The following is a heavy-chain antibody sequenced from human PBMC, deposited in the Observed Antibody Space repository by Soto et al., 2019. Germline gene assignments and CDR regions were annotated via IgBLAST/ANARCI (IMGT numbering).Heavy chain of an antibody. CDR2: IKSKTDGGTT. Sequence: EVQLVESGGGLVKPGGSLRLSCAASGFTFSNAWMSWVRQAPGKGLEWVGRIKSKTDGGTTDYAAPVKGRFTISRDDSKTTLYLQMNSLKTEDTAVYYCTTEYIVVVVAATGAFDIWGQGTMVTVSS. J-gene: IGHJ3*02. V-gene: IGHV3-15*01. D-gene: IGHD2-15*01. CDR1: GFTFSNAW. CDR3: TTEYIVVVVAATGAFDI.